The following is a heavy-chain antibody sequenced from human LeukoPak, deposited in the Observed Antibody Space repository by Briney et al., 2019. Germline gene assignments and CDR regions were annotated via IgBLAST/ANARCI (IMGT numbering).Heavy chain of an antibody. CDR2: INPNSGGT. CDR3: ARDPPIGGADVFDI. J-gene: IGHJ3*02. D-gene: IGHD3-10*01. CDR1: GYTFTGYY. Sequence: ASVKVSCKTSGYTFTGYYLHWVRQAPGQGLEWMGWINPNSGGTNYAQKFQGRVTMTRDTSISTAYMELSRLTSDDTAVYYCARDPPIGGADVFDIWGQGTMVTVSS. V-gene: IGHV1-2*02.